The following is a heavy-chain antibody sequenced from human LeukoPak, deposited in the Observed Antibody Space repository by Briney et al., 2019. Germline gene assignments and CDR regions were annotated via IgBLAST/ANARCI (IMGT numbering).Heavy chain of an antibody. Sequence: GGSLRLSCAASGFTFDDYGLSWVRQAPGKGLEWVSTINWNGGSTGYADSVKGRFTISRDNAKNSLYLQMNSLRAEDTALYYCARVSDISVAAYFDYWGQGTLVTVSS. CDR3: ARVSDISVAAYFDY. CDR1: GFTFDDYG. D-gene: IGHD6-19*01. J-gene: IGHJ4*02. CDR2: INWNGGST. V-gene: IGHV3-20*04.